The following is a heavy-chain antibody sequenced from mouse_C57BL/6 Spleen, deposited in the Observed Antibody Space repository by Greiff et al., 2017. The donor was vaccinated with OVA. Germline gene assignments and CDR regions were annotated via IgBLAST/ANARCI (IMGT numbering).Heavy chain of an antibody. CDR2: IYPGSGST. V-gene: IGHV1-55*01. CDR3: ARSNWSWFAY. J-gene: IGHJ3*01. Sequence: QVQLQQPGAELVKPGASVKMSCKASGYTFTSYWITWVKQRPGQGLEWIGDIYPGSGSTNYNEKFKSKATLTLDTSSSTAYMQLSSLTSEDSAVYYCARSNWSWFAYWGQGTLVTVSA. D-gene: IGHD4-1*02. CDR1: GYTFTSYW.